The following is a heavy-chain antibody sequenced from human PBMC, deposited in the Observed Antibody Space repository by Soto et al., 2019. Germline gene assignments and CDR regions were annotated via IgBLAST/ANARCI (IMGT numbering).Heavy chain of an antibody. CDR3: AKGYSGSPWSHLDF. J-gene: IGHJ4*02. CDR1: GYSFTSNW. CDR2: IYPGDSDT. Sequence: GESLKISCKGSGYSFTSNWIGWVRQMPGKGLEWMGIIYPGDSDTRYSPPFQGQVTISADKSKSTLFLLMNSLGADDTAVYYCAKGYSGSPWSHLDFWGQGTLVTVSS. V-gene: IGHV5-51*01. D-gene: IGHD2-15*01.